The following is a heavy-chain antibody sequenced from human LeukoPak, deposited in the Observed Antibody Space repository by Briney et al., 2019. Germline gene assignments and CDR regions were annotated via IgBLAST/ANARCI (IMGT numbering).Heavy chain of an antibody. V-gene: IGHV4-59*08. Sequence: SETLSLTCTVSGGSISSYYWSWLRQPPGKGLEWIGYIYYSGSTNYNPSLKSRVTISVDTSKNQFSLKLSSVTAADTAVYYCARPIVVVPAARPHDAFDIWGQGTMVTVSS. CDR2: IYYSGST. J-gene: IGHJ3*02. CDR1: GGSISSYY. D-gene: IGHD2-2*01. CDR3: ARPIVVVPAARPHDAFDI.